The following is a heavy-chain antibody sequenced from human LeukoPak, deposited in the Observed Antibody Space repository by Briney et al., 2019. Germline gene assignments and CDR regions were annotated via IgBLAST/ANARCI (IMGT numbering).Heavy chain of an antibody. V-gene: IGHV1-2*02. CDR3: ARAQDTAMVIHYYYYMDV. J-gene: IGHJ6*03. CDR1: GYTFTGYH. CDR2: INPNSGGT. D-gene: IGHD5-18*01. Sequence: GASVKVSCKASGYTFTGYHMHWVRQAPGQGLEWMGWINPNSGGTNYAQKFQGRVTMTRDTSISTAYMELSRLRSDDTAVYYCARAQDTAMVIHYYYYMDVWGKGTTVTVSS.